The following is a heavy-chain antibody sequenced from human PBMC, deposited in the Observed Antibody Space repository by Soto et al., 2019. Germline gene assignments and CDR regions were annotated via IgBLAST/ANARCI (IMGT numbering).Heavy chain of an antibody. CDR2: IKQDGSAK. J-gene: IGHJ4*02. D-gene: IGHD2-8*02. V-gene: IGHV3-7*01. CDR1: GFTFSSYW. CDR3: VRAPREDTGYAHFSDY. Sequence: EVQLVESGGGLVQPGGSLRLSCAGSGFTFSSYWMSWVRQTPDKGLEWVAKIKQDGSAKSYVDSVKGRFTISRDNARNSLSLQLDSLRAEDTAVYFCVRAPREDTGYAHFSDYWGQGTLVTVSS.